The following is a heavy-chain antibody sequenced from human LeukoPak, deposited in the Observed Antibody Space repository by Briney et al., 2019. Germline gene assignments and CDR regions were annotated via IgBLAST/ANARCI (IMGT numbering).Heavy chain of an antibody. CDR2: INHSGST. J-gene: IGHJ3*02. CDR1: GGSFSGYY. Sequence: SETLSLTCAVYGGSFSGYYWSWIRQPPGKGLEWIGEINHSGSTNYNPSLESRVTLSVDTSKNQFSLKLSSVTAADTAVYYCARVWRMVRGNDAFDIWGQGTMLTVSS. CDR3: ARVWRMVRGNDAFDI. V-gene: IGHV4-34*01. D-gene: IGHD3-10*01.